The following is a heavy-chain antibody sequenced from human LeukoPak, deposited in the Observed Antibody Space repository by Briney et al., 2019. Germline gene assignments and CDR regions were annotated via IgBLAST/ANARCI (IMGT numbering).Heavy chain of an antibody. V-gene: IGHV3-30*18. CDR2: ISYDGSNK. CDR3: AKAGGDYGDYYYFDY. Sequence: GGSLRLSCAASGFTFSSYGMHWVRQAPGKGLEWVAVISYDGSNKYYADSVKGRFTLSRDNSKNTLYLQMNSLRAEDTAVYYCAKAGGDYGDYYYFDYWGQGTLVTVSS. J-gene: IGHJ4*02. D-gene: IGHD4-17*01. CDR1: GFTFSSYG.